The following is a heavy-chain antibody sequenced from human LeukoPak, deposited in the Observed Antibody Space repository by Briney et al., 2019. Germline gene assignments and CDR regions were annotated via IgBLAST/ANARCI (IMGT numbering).Heavy chain of an antibody. J-gene: IGHJ1*01. CDR2: INHSGST. CDR3: ARGYYDSSGYYPTGYFQH. Sequence: SETLSLTCAVYGGSFSGYYWSWIRQPPGKGLEWIGEINHSGSTNYNPSLKSRVTISVDTSKNQFSLKLSSVTAADAAVYYCARGYYDSSGYYPTGYFQHWGQGTLVTVSS. D-gene: IGHD3-22*01. CDR1: GGSFSGYY. V-gene: IGHV4-34*01.